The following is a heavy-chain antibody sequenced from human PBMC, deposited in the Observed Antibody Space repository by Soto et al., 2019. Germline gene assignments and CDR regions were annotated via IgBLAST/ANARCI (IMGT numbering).Heavy chain of an antibody. CDR1: GYTFTSYD. CDR3: ARSVGGSNVNFDY. J-gene: IGHJ4*02. V-gene: IGHV1-8*01. Sequence: QVQLVQSGAEVRTPGASVKVSCKASGYTFTSYDINWVRQATGQGPEWVGWMNPDSGKTGYVQKFQGRVTMTRNTAISTAYMELSSLRSEDTAVYYCARSVGGSNVNFDYWGQGTLVTVSS. D-gene: IGHD3-10*01. CDR2: MNPDSGKT.